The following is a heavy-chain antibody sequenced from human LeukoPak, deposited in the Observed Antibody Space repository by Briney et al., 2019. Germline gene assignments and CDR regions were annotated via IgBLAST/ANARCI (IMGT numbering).Heavy chain of an antibody. CDR2: MNPNSGNT. J-gene: IGHJ5*02. Sequence: ASVKVSCKASGYTFTSYDINWVRQATEQGLEWTGWMNPNSGNTGYAQKFQGRVTMTRNTSISTAYMELSSLRSEDTAVYYCARGSHYGDYDDPRGQGTLVTVSS. V-gene: IGHV1-8*01. CDR1: GYTFTSYD. CDR3: ARGSHYGDYDDP. D-gene: IGHD4-17*01.